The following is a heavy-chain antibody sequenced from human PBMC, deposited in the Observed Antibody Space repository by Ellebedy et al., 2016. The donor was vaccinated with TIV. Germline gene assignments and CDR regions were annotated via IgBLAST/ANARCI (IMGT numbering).Heavy chain of an antibody. J-gene: IGHJ4*02. CDR3: ARRQDIVLMVYANRAFDY. D-gene: IGHD2-8*01. V-gene: IGHV4-39*01. Sequence: SETLSLTXTVSGGSISSSSYYWGCIRQPPGKGLEWIGSIYYSGSTYYNPSLKSRVTISVDTSKNQFSLKLSSVTAADTAVYYCARRQDIVLMVYANRAFDYWGQGTLVTVSS. CDR1: GGSISSSSYY. CDR2: IYYSGST.